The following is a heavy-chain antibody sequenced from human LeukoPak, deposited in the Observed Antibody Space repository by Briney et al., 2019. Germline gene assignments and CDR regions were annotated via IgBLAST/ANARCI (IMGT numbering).Heavy chain of an antibody. CDR3: ARLLHDWFDS. CDR1: GDSINSYY. CDR2: IYYRGSA. D-gene: IGHD4-11*01. V-gene: IGHV4-59*08. Sequence: QASETLSLTCTVSGDSINSYYWSWIRQPPGKGLEWLGYIYYRGSANYNPSLKSRVTISIDTSKNQFSLKLTSVTAADTAVCYCARLLHDWFDSWGQGTLVTVSS. J-gene: IGHJ5*01.